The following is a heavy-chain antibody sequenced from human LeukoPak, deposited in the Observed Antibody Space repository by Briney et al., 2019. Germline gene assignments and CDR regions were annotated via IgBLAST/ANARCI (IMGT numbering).Heavy chain of an antibody. CDR2: IYHSGST. D-gene: IGHD2-15*01. CDR3: ARYCSGGSCWAFDI. J-gene: IGHJ3*02. Sequence: SETLSLTCTVSGGSISSSSYYWGWIRQPPGKGLEWIGSIYHSGSTYYNPSLKSRVTISVDTSKNQFSLKLSSVTAADTAVYYCARYCSGGSCWAFDIWGQGTMVTVSS. CDR1: GGSISSSSYY. V-gene: IGHV4-39*07.